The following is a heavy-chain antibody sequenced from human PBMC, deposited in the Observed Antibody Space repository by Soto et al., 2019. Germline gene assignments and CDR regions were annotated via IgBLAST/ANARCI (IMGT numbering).Heavy chain of an antibody. V-gene: IGHV1-69*06. D-gene: IGHD1-26*01. Sequence: SVKVSCKASGGTFSSYAISWVRQAPGQGLEWMGGIIPIFGTANYAQKFQGRVTITADKSTSTAYMELSSLRSEDTAVYYCARHLLVGATIVYYFDYWGQGTLVTVSS. CDR2: IIPIFGTA. J-gene: IGHJ4*02. CDR3: ARHLLVGATIVYYFDY. CDR1: GGTFSSYA.